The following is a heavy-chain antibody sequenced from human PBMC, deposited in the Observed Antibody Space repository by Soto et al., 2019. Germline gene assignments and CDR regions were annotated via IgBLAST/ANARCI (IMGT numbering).Heavy chain of an antibody. Sequence: ASVKVSCKASGYTLTSYAMHWVRQAPGQRLEWMGWINAGNGNTKYSQKFQGRVTITRDTSASTAYMELSSLRSEDTAVYYCARGFSCSSTSCPGSYYYYYYGMDVWGQGTTVTVSS. J-gene: IGHJ6*02. D-gene: IGHD2-2*01. V-gene: IGHV1-3*01. CDR2: INAGNGNT. CDR1: GYTLTSYA. CDR3: ARGFSCSSTSCPGSYYYYYYGMDV.